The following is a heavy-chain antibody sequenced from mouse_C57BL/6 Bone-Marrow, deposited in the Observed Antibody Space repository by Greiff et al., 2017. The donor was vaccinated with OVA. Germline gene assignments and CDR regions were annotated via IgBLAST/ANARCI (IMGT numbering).Heavy chain of an antibody. CDR2: ISSGSSTI. CDR1: GFTFSDYG. CDR3: ARGGTAQALDD. D-gene: IGHD3-2*02. J-gene: IGHJ2*01. V-gene: IGHV5-17*01. Sequence: EVQLVESGGGLVKPGGSLKLSCAASGFTFSDYGMHWVRQAPEQGLEWVAYISSGSSTIYYADTVKGRFTISRDNAKNTLFLQRTRLRSEDTAMYYCARGGTAQALDDWGKGTTLTVSS.